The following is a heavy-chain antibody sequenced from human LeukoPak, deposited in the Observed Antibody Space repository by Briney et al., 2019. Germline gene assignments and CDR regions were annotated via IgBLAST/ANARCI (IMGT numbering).Heavy chain of an antibody. J-gene: IGHJ6*02. CDR1: GYTFTSYY. CDR2: INPSGGST. V-gene: IGHV1-46*01. D-gene: IGHD6-19*01. Sequence: ASVKVSCTASGYTFTSYYMHWVRQAPGQGLEWMGIINPSGGSTSYAQKFQGRVTMTRDTSTSTVYMELSSLRSEDTAVYYCAREAVAGPNYYYGMDVWGQGTTVTVSS. CDR3: AREAVAGPNYYYGMDV.